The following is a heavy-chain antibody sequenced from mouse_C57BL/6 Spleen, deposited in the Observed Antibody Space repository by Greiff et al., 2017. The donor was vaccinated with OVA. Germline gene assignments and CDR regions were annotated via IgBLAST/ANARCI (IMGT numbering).Heavy chain of an antibody. D-gene: IGHD1-1*01. J-gene: IGHJ2*01. Sequence: QVQLQQPGAELVRPGSSVKLSCKASGYTFTSYWMDWVKQRTGQGLEWIGNIYPYDSETHYNQKFKDKATLTVDKSSSTAYMQLSSLTSEDSAVYYCARRSCSSYESYFDYWGQGTTLIVSS. CDR3: ARRSCSSYESYFDY. CDR1: GYTFTSYW. CDR2: IYPYDSET. V-gene: IGHV1-61*01.